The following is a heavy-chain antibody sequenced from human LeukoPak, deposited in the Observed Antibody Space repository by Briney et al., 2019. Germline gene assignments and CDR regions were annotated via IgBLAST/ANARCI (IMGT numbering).Heavy chain of an antibody. Sequence: GGALRLSCAASGFPLSRYWMSLVRQAPGKGLEWVANIKQDGSEKYYVDSVKGRFTISRDNGKSSLYLQMNSLRVEDTALYYCVRQFASWGQGTLVTVSS. J-gene: IGHJ4*02. V-gene: IGHV3-7*01. CDR2: IKQDGSEK. CDR1: GFPLSRYW. CDR3: VRQFAS.